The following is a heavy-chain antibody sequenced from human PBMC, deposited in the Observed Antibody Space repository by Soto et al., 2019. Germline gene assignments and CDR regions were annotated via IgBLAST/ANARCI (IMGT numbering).Heavy chain of an antibody. CDR2: ISAYNGNT. D-gene: IGHD2-21*02. CDR1: GYTFTSYG. CDR3: ARMRPRDALGDL. V-gene: IGHV1-18*01. J-gene: IGHJ2*01. Sequence: QVQLVQSGAEVKKPGASVKVSCKASGYTFTSYGISWVRQAPGQGLEWMGWISAYNGNTNYAQKLQGRXNMXTXISTSTAYMELRSLRSDDTAVYYCARMRPRDALGDLWGRGTLVTVSS.